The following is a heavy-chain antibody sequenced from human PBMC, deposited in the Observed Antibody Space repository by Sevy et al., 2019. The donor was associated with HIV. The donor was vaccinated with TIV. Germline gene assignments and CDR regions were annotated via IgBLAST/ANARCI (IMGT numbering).Heavy chain of an antibody. D-gene: IGHD5-18*01. CDR3: ARDPTAQTDFLYYYGMDV. CDR2: IKQDGSEK. CDR1: GFTFSSYW. V-gene: IGHV3-7*03. Sequence: GGSLRLSCAASGFTFSSYWMSWVRQAPGKGLEWVANIKQDGSEKYYVDSVKGRFTISRDNAKNSLYLQMNSLRAEDTAVYYCARDPTAQTDFLYYYGMDVWGQGTTVTVSS. J-gene: IGHJ6*02.